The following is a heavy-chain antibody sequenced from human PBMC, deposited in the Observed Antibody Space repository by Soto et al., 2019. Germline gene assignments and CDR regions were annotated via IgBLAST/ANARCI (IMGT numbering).Heavy chain of an antibody. V-gene: IGHV3-48*01. Sequence: EVQLVESGGGLVQSGGSLRLSCAASGFTFRSYNINWVRQAPGKGLEWISYINTRSSITFHADSVKGRFTTSTDIAKNMLYLQMNSLRAEDTAVYDCARVLQGGPRNSYYYYMDVWGMGTTVTVSS. CDR2: INTRSSIT. J-gene: IGHJ6*03. D-gene: IGHD1-26*01. CDR3: ARVLQGGPRNSYYYYMDV. CDR1: GFTFRSYN.